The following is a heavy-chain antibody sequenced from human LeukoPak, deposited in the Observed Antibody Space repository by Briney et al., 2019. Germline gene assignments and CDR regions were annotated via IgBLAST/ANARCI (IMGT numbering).Heavy chain of an antibody. CDR1: GGSFSGYY. CDR3: ARGSGYDYVWGSYRYWIYFDY. D-gene: IGHD3-16*02. J-gene: IGHJ4*02. V-gene: IGHV4-34*01. CDR2: INHSGST. Sequence: SETLSLTCAVYGGSFSGYYWSWIRQPPGKGLEWIGEINHSGSTNYNPSLKSRVTISVDTSKNQFSLKLSSVTAADMAVYYCARGSGYDYVWGSYRYWIYFDYWGQGTLVTVSS.